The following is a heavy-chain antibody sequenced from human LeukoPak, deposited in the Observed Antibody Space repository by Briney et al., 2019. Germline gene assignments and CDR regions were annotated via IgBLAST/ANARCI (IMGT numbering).Heavy chain of an antibody. CDR1: GGSISSYY. V-gene: IGHV4-61*02. Sequence: SQTLSLTRTVSGGSISSYYWTWIRQPAGKGLEYLGRIHASGNTYYNPSLNSRVAISIDTSKNQFSLKVSSVAAADTAVYYCARDLGYGYYFYYYLDVWGKGTTVTVSS. D-gene: IGHD5-18*01. CDR3: ARDLGYGYYFYYYLDV. J-gene: IGHJ6*03. CDR2: IHASGNT.